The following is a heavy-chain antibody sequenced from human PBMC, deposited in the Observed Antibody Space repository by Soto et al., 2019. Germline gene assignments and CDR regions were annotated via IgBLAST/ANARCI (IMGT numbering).Heavy chain of an antibody. CDR1: GFTFSSYA. D-gene: IGHD1-1*01. CDR3: ARDGSDTWNYYYGLDV. J-gene: IGHJ6*02. V-gene: IGHV3-30-3*01. Sequence: SLRLSCAASGFTFSSYAMDWVRQAPGKGLEWVAVISYDGSNKQYTDPVKGRFTISRDNSQNILYLQMNSLRVDDTAVYYCARDGSDTWNYYYGLDVWGQGTTVTVSS. CDR2: ISYDGSNK.